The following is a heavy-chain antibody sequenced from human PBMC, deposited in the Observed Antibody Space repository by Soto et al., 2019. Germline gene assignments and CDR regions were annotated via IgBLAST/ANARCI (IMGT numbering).Heavy chain of an antibody. CDR1: GGSFSGYY. D-gene: IGHD6-13*01. CDR3: ARGRGAAAGPGWFDT. J-gene: IGHJ5*02. CDR2: INHSGST. Sequence: SETLSLNCAVYGGSFSGYYWSWIRQPPGKGLEWIGEINHSGSTNYNPSLKSRVTISVDTSKNQFSLKLRSVTAADTAVYYCARGRGAAAGPGWFDTWGQGTLVTVSS. V-gene: IGHV4-34*01.